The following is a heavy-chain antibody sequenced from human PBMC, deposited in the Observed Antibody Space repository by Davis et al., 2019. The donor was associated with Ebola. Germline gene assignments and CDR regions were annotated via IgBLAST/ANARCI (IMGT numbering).Heavy chain of an antibody. V-gene: IGHV3-73*01. CDR2: IRSKANSYAT. D-gene: IGHD2-15*01. CDR1: GFTFSSYG. Sequence: GGSLRLSCAASGFTFSSYGMHWVRQAPGKGLEWVGRIRSKANSYATAYAASVKGRFTISRDDSKNTAYLQMNSLKTEDTAVYYCTRHIGYCSGGSCYFDDYWGQGTLVTVSS. CDR3: TRHIGYCSGGSCYFDDY. J-gene: IGHJ4*02.